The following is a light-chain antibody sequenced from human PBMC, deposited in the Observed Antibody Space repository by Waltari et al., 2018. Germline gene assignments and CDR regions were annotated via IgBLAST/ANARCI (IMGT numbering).Light chain of an antibody. CDR2: DAS. CDR3: QQRSNWPPN. V-gene: IGKV3-11*01. CDR1: QSVSTY. J-gene: IGKJ5*01. Sequence: EIVLTQSPATLSLSPGETATLSCRASQSVSTYLAWYQQKPGQAHRLLIYDASNRATGIPAMFSCSVSGTDFTLTISSLEPEDFAVYYCQQRSNWPPNFGQGTRLEIK.